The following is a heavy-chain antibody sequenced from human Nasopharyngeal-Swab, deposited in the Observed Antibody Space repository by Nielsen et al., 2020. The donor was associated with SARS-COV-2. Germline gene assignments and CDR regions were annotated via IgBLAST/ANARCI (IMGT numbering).Heavy chain of an antibody. V-gene: IGHV3-23*01. Sequence: GGSLRLSCAASGFTFSSYAMSWVRQAPGKGLKWVSAISGSGGSTYYADSVKGRFTISRDNSKNTLYLQMNSLRAEDTAVYYCASATVSSGWSNDAFDIWGQGTMVTVSS. CDR1: GFTFSSYA. D-gene: IGHD6-19*01. CDR3: ASATVSSGWSNDAFDI. J-gene: IGHJ3*02. CDR2: ISGSGGST.